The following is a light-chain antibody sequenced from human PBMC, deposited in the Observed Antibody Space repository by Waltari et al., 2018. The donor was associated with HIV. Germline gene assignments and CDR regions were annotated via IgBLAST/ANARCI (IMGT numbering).Light chain of an antibody. CDR1: QSVSRY. Sequence: PATLSLSPGERATLSCRASQSVSRYLGWYQHKPGQAPRLLIYYVSNRATGIPARFSGSGSGTDFTLTISSLEPEDSAVYYCQQRNKWPSTFGGGTKVEIK. CDR3: QQRNKWPST. V-gene: IGKV3-11*01. CDR2: YVS. J-gene: IGKJ4*01.